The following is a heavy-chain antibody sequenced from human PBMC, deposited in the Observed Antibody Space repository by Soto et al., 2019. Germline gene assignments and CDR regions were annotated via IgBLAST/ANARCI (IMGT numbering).Heavy chain of an antibody. CDR3: ARGYCSGGSCYGRYYFDY. V-gene: IGHV3-33*01. CDR2: IWYDGSNK. J-gene: IGHJ4*02. D-gene: IGHD2-15*01. Sequence: GGSLRLSCAASGFTFSSYGMHWVRQAPGKGLEWVAVIWYDGSNKYYADSVKGRFTISRDNSKNTLYLQMNSLRAEDTAVYYCARGYCSGGSCYGRYYFDYWGQGTLVTVSS. CDR1: GFTFSSYG.